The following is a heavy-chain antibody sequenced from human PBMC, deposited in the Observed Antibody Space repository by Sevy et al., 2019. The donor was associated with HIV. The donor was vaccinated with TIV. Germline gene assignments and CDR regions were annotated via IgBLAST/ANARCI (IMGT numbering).Heavy chain of an antibody. V-gene: IGHV1-69*13. CDR2: IIPILGTT. CDR3: TQDLMEATMGFDH. Sequence: ASVKVSCKASGGTFSTYAFNWVRQAPGQGLEWVGGIIPILGTTNYAQKFQGRVSIIADESTGTAYMTLSRLTSEDTCAYYCTQDLMEATMGFDHWGQGALVTVSS. D-gene: IGHD2-8*01. J-gene: IGHJ4*02. CDR1: GGTFSTYA.